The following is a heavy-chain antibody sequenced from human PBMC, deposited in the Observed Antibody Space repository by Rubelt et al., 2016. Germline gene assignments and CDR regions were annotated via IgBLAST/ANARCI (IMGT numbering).Heavy chain of an antibody. V-gene: IGHV2-5*02. J-gene: IGHJ5*02. Sequence: QITLKESGPARVKPTQTLMLTCNFSGFSLTTSGVGVGWIRQPPGKALELLALIYWDDDKRYSPSLKNRLTITKDTSKNLVVLTMTNMEPVDTAMYYVAHRLAYSGNWDVGWFGPWGQGVLVTVSS. CDR1: GFSLTTSGVG. CDR3: AHRLAYSGNWDVGWFGP. CDR2: IYWDDDK. D-gene: IGHD6-13*01.